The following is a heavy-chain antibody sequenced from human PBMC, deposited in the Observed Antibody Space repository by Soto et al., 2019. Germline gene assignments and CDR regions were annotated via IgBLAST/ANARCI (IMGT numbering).Heavy chain of an antibody. CDR1: GGSISSSSYY. Sequence: SETLSLTCTVSGGSISSSSYYWGWIRQPPGKGLEWIGSIYYSGSTYYNPSLKSRVTISVDTSKNQFSLKLSSVTAADTAVYYCARNPRDGVGYYMDVWGKGTTVTVSS. D-gene: IGHD3-10*01. CDR3: ARNPRDGVGYYMDV. CDR2: IYYSGST. V-gene: IGHV4-39*01. J-gene: IGHJ6*03.